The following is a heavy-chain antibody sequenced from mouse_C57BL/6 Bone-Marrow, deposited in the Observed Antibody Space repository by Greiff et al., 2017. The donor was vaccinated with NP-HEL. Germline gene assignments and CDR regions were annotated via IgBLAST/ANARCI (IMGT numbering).Heavy chain of an antibody. V-gene: IGHV1-63*01. CDR3: AISNYGYAMDY. CDR1: GYTFTNYW. Sequence: VQGVESGAELVRPGTSVKMSCKASGYTFTNYWIGWAKQRPGHGLEWIGDIYPGGGYTNYNEKFKGKATLTADKSSSTAYMQFSSLTSEDSAIYYCAISNYGYAMDYWGQGTSVTVSS. J-gene: IGHJ4*01. D-gene: IGHD2-5*01. CDR2: IYPGGGYT.